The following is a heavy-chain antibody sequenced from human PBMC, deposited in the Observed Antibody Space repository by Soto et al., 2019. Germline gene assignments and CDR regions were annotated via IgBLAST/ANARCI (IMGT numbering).Heavy chain of an antibody. CDR1: GGSFSGYY. Sequence: PSETLSLTCAVYGGSFSGYYWSWIRQPPGKGLEWIGEINHSGSTNYNPSLKSRVTISVDTSKNQFSLKLSSVTAADTAVYYCARQVVDGTVAGTGSFDYWXQGTLVTVSS. CDR3: ARQVVDGTVAGTGSFDY. CDR2: INHSGST. J-gene: IGHJ4*02. D-gene: IGHD6-19*01. V-gene: IGHV4-34*01.